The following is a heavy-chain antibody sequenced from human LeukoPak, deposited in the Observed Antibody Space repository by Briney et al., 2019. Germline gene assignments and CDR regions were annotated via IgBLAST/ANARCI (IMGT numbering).Heavy chain of an antibody. CDR1: GFSFSSYT. V-gene: IGHV3-21*01. Sequence: GGSLRLSCAASGFSFSSYTMNWVRQAPGKGLEWVSSISSSTSLIYYADSVRGRFTISRDNAKNSLYLQMNSLRDEDTAVYYCARDVGYYSHWGQGTLVTVSS. D-gene: IGHD3-22*01. J-gene: IGHJ4*02. CDR2: ISSSTSLI. CDR3: ARDVGYYSH.